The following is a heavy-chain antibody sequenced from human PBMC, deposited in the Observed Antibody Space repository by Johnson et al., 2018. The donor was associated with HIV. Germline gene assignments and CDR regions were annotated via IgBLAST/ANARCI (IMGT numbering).Heavy chain of an antibody. Sequence: VQLMESGGGLVQPGRSLRLSCAASGFTFDDYAMHWVRQAPGKGLEWVSGISWNSGSIGYADSVKGRFTISRDNAKNSLYLQMNSLRAEDTAVYYCARGGNYYDSSGYPHDAFDIWGQGTMVTVSS. CDR2: ISWNSGSI. J-gene: IGHJ3*02. CDR1: GFTFDDYA. V-gene: IGHV3-9*01. CDR3: ARGGNYYDSSGYPHDAFDI. D-gene: IGHD3-22*01.